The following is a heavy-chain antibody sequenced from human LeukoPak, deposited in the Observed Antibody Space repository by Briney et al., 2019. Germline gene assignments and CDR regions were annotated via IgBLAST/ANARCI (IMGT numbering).Heavy chain of an antibody. Sequence: PSETLSLTCTVSGGSISSYYWSWIRQPPGKGLEWIGYIYYSGSTNYNPSLKSRVTISVDTSKNQFSLKLSSVTAAGTAVYYCARVWYDFWSGYYFDYWGQGTLVTVSS. CDR1: GGSISSYY. J-gene: IGHJ4*02. CDR2: IYYSGST. D-gene: IGHD3-3*01. V-gene: IGHV4-59*12. CDR3: ARVWYDFWSGYYFDY.